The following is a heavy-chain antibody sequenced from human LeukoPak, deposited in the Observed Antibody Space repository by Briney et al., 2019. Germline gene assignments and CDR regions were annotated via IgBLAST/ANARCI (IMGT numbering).Heavy chain of an antibody. CDR3: ARPYYDYVWGSYPFDP. D-gene: IGHD3-16*01. V-gene: IGHV4-39*01. CDR1: GGSISSSSYY. Sequence: SETLSLTCTVSGGSISSSSYYWGWIRQPPGKGLEWIGSIYYSGSTYYNPSLKSRVTISVDTSKNQFSLKLSSVTAADTAVYYCARPYYDYVWGSYPFDPWGQGTLVTVSS. J-gene: IGHJ5*02. CDR2: IYYSGST.